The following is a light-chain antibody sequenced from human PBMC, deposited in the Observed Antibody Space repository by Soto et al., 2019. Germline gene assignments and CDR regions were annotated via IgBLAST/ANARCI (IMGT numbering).Light chain of an antibody. CDR1: TTDIAGYNY. V-gene: IGLV2-14*01. Sequence: QSALTQPASVSGSLGQSITISCTGTTTDIAGYNYISWYQQLPGKPPKLMIYQVTSRPSGISNRFSGSKSGNTASLTISALQAEDEADYYCTSFSSPTSLYVFGTGSKVTVL. CDR2: QVT. CDR3: TSFSSPTSLYV. J-gene: IGLJ1*01.